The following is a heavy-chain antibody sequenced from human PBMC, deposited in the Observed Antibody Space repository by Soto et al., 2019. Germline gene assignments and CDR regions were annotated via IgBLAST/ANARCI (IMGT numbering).Heavy chain of an antibody. CDR3: ARPGRDWGALHY. J-gene: IGHJ4*02. Sequence: VQLQESGPGLVKPSETLSLTCTVSSDSISTYLWTWIRQAAGKGLEWIGFIYYSGSTNYNPSLQSRVTISVDTSKNQFSLKMNSVTAADTAVYYCARPGRDWGALHYWGQGTLVTVSS. V-gene: IGHV4-59*08. CDR1: SDSISTYL. CDR2: IYYSGST. D-gene: IGHD7-27*01.